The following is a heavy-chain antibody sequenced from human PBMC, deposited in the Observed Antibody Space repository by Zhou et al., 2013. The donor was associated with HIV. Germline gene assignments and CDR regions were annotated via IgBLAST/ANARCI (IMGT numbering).Heavy chain of an antibody. Sequence: EVQLVESGGGLVQPGGSLRLSCAASGFTFSSYSMNWVRQAPGKGLEWVSYISSSSTIYYADSVKGRFTISRDNAKNSLYLQMNSLRAEDTAVYYCARDYYYDSGVDVWGKGTTVTVSS. CDR1: GFTFSSYS. CDR3: ARDYYYDSGVDV. D-gene: IGHD3-22*01. J-gene: IGHJ6*04. V-gene: IGHV3-48*01. CDR2: ISSSSTI.